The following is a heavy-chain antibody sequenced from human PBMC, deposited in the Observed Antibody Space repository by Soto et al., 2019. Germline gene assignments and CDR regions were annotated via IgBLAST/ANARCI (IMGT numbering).Heavy chain of an antibody. CDR3: ARVRYNLNYYY. J-gene: IGHJ4*02. V-gene: IGHV1-2*02. Sequence: ASVKVSCKASGYTFTGYYMHWVRQAPGQGLEWMGWINPNSGGTNYAQKFQGRVTMTRDTSISTAYMELSRLRSDDTTVYYCARVRYNLNYYYWGPETLVTVSS. D-gene: IGHD1-7*01. CDR1: GYTFTGYY. CDR2: INPNSGGT.